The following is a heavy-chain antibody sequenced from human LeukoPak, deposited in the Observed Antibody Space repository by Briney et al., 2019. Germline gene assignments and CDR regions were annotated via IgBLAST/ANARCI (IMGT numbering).Heavy chain of an antibody. D-gene: IGHD2-2*01. J-gene: IGHJ4*02. Sequence: PGGSLRPSCAASGFTFSSYSMKRVRQAPGKGLEWVAYISSRSSTIYYADSVKGRFTVSRDNAKNSLYLQMNSLRAEDTAVYYCASGRWGYCSRTSCPLDYWGQGTLVTVSS. CDR2: ISSRSSTI. V-gene: IGHV3-48*01. CDR1: GFTFSSYS. CDR3: ASGRWGYCSRTSCPLDY.